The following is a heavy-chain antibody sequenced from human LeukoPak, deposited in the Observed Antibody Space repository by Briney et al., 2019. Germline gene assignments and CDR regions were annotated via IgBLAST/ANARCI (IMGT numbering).Heavy chain of an antibody. CDR1: GFTFSSYA. CDR3: ARDGSGYDAFDL. CDR2: VSYDGKNK. J-gene: IGHJ3*01. V-gene: IGHV3-30*04. Sequence: SGRSLRLACAASGFTFSSYAMHWVRQAPGKGLEWVTVVSYDGKNKYYAQSVKGRFTISRDNSKNTLYMEMSSLRPEDTAVYYCARDGSGYDAFDLWGQGTMVIVSS. D-gene: IGHD6-25*01.